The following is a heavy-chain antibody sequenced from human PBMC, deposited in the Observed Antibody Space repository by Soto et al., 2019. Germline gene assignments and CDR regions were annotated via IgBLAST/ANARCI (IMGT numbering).Heavy chain of an antibody. Sequence: EVQLLESGGGLVQPGGSLRLSCAASGFTFSTYAMSWVRQAPGKGLEWVSTITTSGGNTYYADSVQGRFTISRDNSKNTLDLQMNSRRAEDTAVYYCAGRYWTNGVCDTNYYDYIDVWGKGTTVTVSS. D-gene: IGHD2-8*01. CDR2: ITTSGGNT. CDR3: AGRYWTNGVCDTNYYDYIDV. J-gene: IGHJ6*03. V-gene: IGHV3-23*01. CDR1: GFTFSTYA.